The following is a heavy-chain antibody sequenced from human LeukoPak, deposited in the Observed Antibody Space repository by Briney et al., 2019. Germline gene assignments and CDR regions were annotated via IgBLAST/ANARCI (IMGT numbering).Heavy chain of an antibody. Sequence: GGSLRLSCAAYGFAVSSNYMSWVRQAPGKGLEWVSVIYSGGSTYYADSVKGRFTISRDNSKNTLYLQMNSLRAEDTAVYYCARRTPYYYDSSGYGDWGQGTLVTVSS. V-gene: IGHV3-66*04. CDR3: ARRTPYYYDSSGYGD. D-gene: IGHD3-22*01. J-gene: IGHJ4*02. CDR1: GFAVSSNY. CDR2: IYSGGST.